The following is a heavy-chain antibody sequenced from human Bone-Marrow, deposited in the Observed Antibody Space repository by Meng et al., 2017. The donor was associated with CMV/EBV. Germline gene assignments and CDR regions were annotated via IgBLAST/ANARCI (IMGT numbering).Heavy chain of an antibody. D-gene: IGHD5-24*01. CDR1: GFTFSSYS. V-gene: IGHV3-21*01. Sequence: GESLKISCAASGFTFSSYSMNWVRQAPGKGLEWVSSISSSSSYIYYADSVKGRFTISRDNAKNSLYLQMNSLRPEDTAVYYCASRRDGYNYWGQGTLVTVSS. CDR3: ASRRDGYNY. J-gene: IGHJ4*02. CDR2: ISSSSSYI.